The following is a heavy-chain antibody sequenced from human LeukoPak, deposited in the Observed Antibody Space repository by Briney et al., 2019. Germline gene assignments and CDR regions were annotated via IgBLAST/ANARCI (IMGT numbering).Heavy chain of an antibody. J-gene: IGHJ4*02. Sequence: PGRSLRLSCAASGFTFSSYAMHWVRQAPGKGLEWVAFIRYDGSNKYYADSVKGRFTISRDNSKNTLYLQMNSLRAEDTAVYYCATGGGYDFWSGYRYFDYWGQGTLVIVSS. CDR1: GFTFSSYA. CDR2: IRYDGSNK. V-gene: IGHV3-30*04. CDR3: ATGGGYDFWSGYRYFDY. D-gene: IGHD3-3*01.